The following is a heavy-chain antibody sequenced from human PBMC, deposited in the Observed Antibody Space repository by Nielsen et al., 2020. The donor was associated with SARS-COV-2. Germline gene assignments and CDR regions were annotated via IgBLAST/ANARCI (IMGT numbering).Heavy chain of an antibody. CDR3: AFGGSYFDTFDV. Sequence: GGSLRLSCAASGFTFDDYAMNWVRQVPGKGLEWVSGISWNSGSRDNADSVKGRFTISRDNAKNSLYLQMISLRAEDTTLFYCAFGGSYFDTFDVWGQGTMFTVSS. V-gene: IGHV3-9*01. J-gene: IGHJ3*01. CDR1: GFTFDDYA. D-gene: IGHD1-26*01. CDR2: ISWNSGSR.